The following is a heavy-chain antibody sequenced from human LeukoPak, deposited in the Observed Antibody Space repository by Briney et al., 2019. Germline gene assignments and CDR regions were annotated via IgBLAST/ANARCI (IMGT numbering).Heavy chain of an antibody. J-gene: IGHJ4*02. CDR2: INHSGST. V-gene: IGHV4-34*01. Sequence: PSETLSLTCAVYGGSFSGYYWSWIRQPPGKGLEWIGEINHSGSTNYNPSLKSRVTISVDTSKNQFSLKLSSVTAADTAVYYCARSLTVTRRKYFDCWGQGTLVTVSS. CDR3: ARSLTVTRRKYFDC. D-gene: IGHD4-17*01. CDR1: GGSFSGYY.